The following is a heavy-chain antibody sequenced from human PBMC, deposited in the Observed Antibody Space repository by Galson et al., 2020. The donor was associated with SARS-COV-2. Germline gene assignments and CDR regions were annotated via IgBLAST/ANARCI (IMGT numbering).Heavy chain of an antibody. Sequence: ASVKVSCKASGYTFTSYGISWVRQAPGQGLEWMGWISAYNGNTNYAQKLQGRVTMTTDTSTNTAYMELRSLRSDDTAVYYCAREGAYEWFGERYYYYGMDVWGQGTTVTVSS. CDR2: ISAYNGNT. J-gene: IGHJ6*02. D-gene: IGHD3-10*01. CDR1: GYTFTSYG. CDR3: AREGAYEWFGERYYYYGMDV. V-gene: IGHV1-18*04.